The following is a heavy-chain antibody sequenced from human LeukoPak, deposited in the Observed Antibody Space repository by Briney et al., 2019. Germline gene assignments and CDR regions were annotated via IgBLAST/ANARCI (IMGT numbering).Heavy chain of an antibody. CDR3: ATAGYSYGYPAYFDY. J-gene: IGHJ4*02. Sequence: ASVKVSCKVSGYTLTELSMHWVRQAPGKGHEWMGGFDPEDGETIYAQKFQGRVTMTEDTSTDTAYMELSSLRSEDTAVYYCATAGYSYGYPAYFDYWGQGALVTVSS. D-gene: IGHD5-18*01. V-gene: IGHV1-24*01. CDR1: GYTLTELS. CDR2: FDPEDGET.